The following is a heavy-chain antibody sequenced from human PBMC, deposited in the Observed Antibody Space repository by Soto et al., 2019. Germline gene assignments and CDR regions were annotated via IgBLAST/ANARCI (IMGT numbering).Heavy chain of an antibody. CDR1: GFSFSDYY. D-gene: IGHD2-21*02. Sequence: GASVKVSCKASGFSFSDYYIHWVRQAPGQGLEWMGIINPSGVSTIYAPKFQGRVTMTRDTSTSTLYMELSSLRSDDTAVYYCARGGGVTANISPFDYWGQGTQVTVSS. V-gene: IGHV1-46*01. J-gene: IGHJ4*02. CDR2: INPSGVST. CDR3: ARGGGVTANISPFDY.